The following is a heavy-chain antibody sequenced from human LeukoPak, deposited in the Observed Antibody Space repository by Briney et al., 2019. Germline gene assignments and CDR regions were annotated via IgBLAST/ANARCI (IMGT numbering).Heavy chain of an antibody. CDR1: GFTFGDYA. CDR2: INSGGYTI. J-gene: IGHJ4*02. CDR3: TRCAAAAFDY. V-gene: IGHV3-48*03. D-gene: IGHD6-13*01. Sequence: GGSLRLSCTASGFTFGDYAMSWVRQAPGKGLEWVSYINSGGYTIYYADSVKGRFSISRDNAKNSLYLQVNSLRAEDTAIYYCTRCAAAAFDYWGQGTLVTVSS.